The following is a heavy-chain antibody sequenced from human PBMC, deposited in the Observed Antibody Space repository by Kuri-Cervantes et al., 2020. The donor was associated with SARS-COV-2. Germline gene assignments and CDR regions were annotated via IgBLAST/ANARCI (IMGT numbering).Heavy chain of an antibody. V-gene: IGHV4-39*07. CDR1: GGSISSSSYY. Sequence: GSLRLSCTVSGGSISSSSYYWGWIRQPPGKGLEWIGNVFYSGSTNYNPSLKSRVTMSVDTSKNQFSLKLSSVTAADTAVYYCARGNPTHYDFWSGYSDYYYYGMDVWGQGTTVTVSS. J-gene: IGHJ6*02. CDR3: ARGNPTHYDFWSGYSDYYYYGMDV. CDR2: VFYSGST. D-gene: IGHD3-3*01.